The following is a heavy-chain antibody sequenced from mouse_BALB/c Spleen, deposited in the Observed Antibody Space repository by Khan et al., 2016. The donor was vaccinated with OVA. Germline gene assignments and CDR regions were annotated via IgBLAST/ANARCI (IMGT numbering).Heavy chain of an antibody. D-gene: IGHD1-1*01. V-gene: IGHV5-6*01. J-gene: IGHJ3*01. Sequence: EVKLMASGGDLVKPGGSLKLSCAASGFTFSTYGMSWVRPTPDSWLAWVATVSTGGSYPYYPASFKVLFTIARDNANNTRYLQMNRLKSDDTAIFYCTRLAYYDDSEGCAYWGQGTLVTVSA. CDR1: GFTFSTYG. CDR3: TRLAYYDDSEGCAY. CDR2: VSTGGSYP.